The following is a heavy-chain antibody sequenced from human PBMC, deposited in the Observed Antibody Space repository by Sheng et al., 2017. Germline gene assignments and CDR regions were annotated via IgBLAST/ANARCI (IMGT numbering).Heavy chain of an antibody. Sequence: EVQLVESGGGLVQPGGSLRLSCAASGFTFSSYEMNWVRQAPGKGLEWVSYISSSGSTIYYADSVKGRFTISRDNAKNSLYLQMNSLRAEDTAVYYCARVGGSVSEWVVVTGTEPGTFRIFWGR. V-gene: IGHV3-48*03. J-gene: IGHJ2*01. CDR1: GFTFSSYE. D-gene: IGHD3-16*01. CDR2: ISSSGSTI. CDR3: ARVGGSVSEWVVVTGTEPGTFRIF.